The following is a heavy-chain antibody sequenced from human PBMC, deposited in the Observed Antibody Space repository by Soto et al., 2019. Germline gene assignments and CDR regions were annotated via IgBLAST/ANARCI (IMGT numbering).Heavy chain of an antibody. CDR2: IYYSGGT. CDR3: ARDVAAAGTLYFDL. Sequence: QVQLQESGPGLVKPSQTLSLTCTVSGGSISSGGYYWSWIRQHPGKGLEWIGYIYYSGGTYYNPSLKSRVTISVDTSKNQFSLKLSSVTAADTAVYYCARDVAAAGTLYFDLWGRGTLVTVSS. D-gene: IGHD6-13*01. J-gene: IGHJ2*01. V-gene: IGHV4-31*03. CDR1: GGSISSGGYY.